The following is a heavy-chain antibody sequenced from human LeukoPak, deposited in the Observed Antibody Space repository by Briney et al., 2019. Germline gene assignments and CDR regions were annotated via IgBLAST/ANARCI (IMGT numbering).Heavy chain of an antibody. CDR2: IYYSGST. V-gene: IGHV4-59*08. J-gene: IGHJ4*02. CDR3: ARHAVGSVSYNFDH. D-gene: IGHD3-10*01. Sequence: PSETLSLTCTVSGGSISSYYWSWIRQPPGKGLEWIGYIYYSGSTKYNPSLKSRVTISVDTSNNQLSLKLSSVTAADTAVYYCARHAVGSVSYNFDHWGQGTLVTVSS. CDR1: GGSISSYY.